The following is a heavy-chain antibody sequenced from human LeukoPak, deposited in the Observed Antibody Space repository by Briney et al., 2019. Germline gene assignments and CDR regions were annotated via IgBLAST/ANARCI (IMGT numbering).Heavy chain of an antibody. CDR1: GFTFSNYW. CDR2: INTDGSST. Sequence: GGSLRLSCAASGFTFSNYWMYWVRQAPGKGLVCVSRINTDGSSTSYADSVTGRFTISRDDAKNTLYLQMSSLRTEDTAGYYCTSSAPGKRYFDNWGQGTLVTVSS. V-gene: IGHV3-74*03. J-gene: IGHJ4*02. D-gene: IGHD3-10*01. CDR3: TSSAPGKRYFDN.